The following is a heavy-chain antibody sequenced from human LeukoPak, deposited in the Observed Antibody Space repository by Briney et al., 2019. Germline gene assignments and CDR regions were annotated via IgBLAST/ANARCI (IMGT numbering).Heavy chain of an antibody. CDR2: INHSGST. D-gene: IGHD2-15*01. Sequence: SETLSLTCAVYGGSFSGYYWSRIRQPPGKGLEWIGEINHSGSTNYNPSLKSRVTISVDTSKNQFSLKLSSVTAADTAVYYCARGKVVVAATLKWFDPWGQGTLVTVSS. J-gene: IGHJ5*02. V-gene: IGHV4-34*01. CDR3: ARGKVVVAATLKWFDP. CDR1: GGSFSGYY.